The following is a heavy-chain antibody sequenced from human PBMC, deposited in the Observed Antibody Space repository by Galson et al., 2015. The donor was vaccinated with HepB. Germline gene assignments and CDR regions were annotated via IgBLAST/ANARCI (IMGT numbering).Heavy chain of an antibody. Sequence: SLRLSCAASGFTFSSYGMHWVRQAPGKGLEWVAVISYDGSKKYYADSVKGRFTISRDNSKNTLYLQMNSLRAEDTAVYYCAKKARYSSSWYYGGASYYYYYMDVWGKGTTVTVSS. J-gene: IGHJ6*03. V-gene: IGHV3-30*18. D-gene: IGHD6-13*01. CDR3: AKKARYSSSWYYGGASYYYYYMDV. CDR2: ISYDGSKK. CDR1: GFTFSSYG.